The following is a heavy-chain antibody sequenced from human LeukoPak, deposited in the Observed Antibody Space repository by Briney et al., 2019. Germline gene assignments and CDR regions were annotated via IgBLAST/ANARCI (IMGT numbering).Heavy chain of an antibody. D-gene: IGHD4-17*01. J-gene: IGHJ4*02. CDR3: ARAGLPRTYYGDPLPSIAGSNDY. Sequence: ASVKVSCKASGYTFINYAMHWVRQAPGERLEWMGWINAGSGNTKYSQRFQDRVTITRDTSASTAYMELSSLRSEDTAVYYCARAGLPRTYYGDPLPSIAGSNDYWGQGTLVTVSS. V-gene: IGHV1-3*01. CDR2: INAGSGNT. CDR1: GYTFINYA.